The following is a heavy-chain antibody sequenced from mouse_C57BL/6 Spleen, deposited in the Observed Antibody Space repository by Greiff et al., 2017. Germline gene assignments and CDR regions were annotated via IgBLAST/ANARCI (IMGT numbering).Heavy chain of an antibody. CDR2: VNYDGSST. CDR1: GFTFSDYY. CDR3: ARGSNYYGSSYYAMDY. Sequence: EVKLQESEGGLVQPGSSMKLSCTASGFTFSDYYMAWVRQVPEKGLEWVANVNYDGSSTYYLDSLKSRFIISRDNAKNILYLQMSSLKSEDTATYYCARGSNYYGSSYYAMDYWGQGTSVTVSS. J-gene: IGHJ4*01. D-gene: IGHD1-1*01. V-gene: IGHV5-16*01.